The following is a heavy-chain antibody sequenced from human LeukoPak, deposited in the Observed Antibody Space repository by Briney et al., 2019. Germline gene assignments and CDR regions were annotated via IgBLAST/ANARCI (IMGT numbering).Heavy chain of an antibody. J-gene: IGHJ4*02. V-gene: IGHV1-18*01. CDR3: ARVIAVAGSTVDY. CDR1: GGTFSSYA. CDR2: ISAYNGNT. D-gene: IGHD6-19*01. Sequence: ASVTVSCKASGGTFSSYAISWVRQAPGQGLEWMGWISAYNGNTNYAQKLQGRVTMTTDTSTSTAYMELRSLRSDDTAVYYCARVIAVAGSTVDYWGQGTLVTVSS.